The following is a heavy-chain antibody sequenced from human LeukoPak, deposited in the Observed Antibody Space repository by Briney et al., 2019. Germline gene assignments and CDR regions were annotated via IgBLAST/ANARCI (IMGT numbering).Heavy chain of an antibody. CDR1: GFTFSSYG. CDR2: IWYDGSNK. J-gene: IGHJ4*02. D-gene: IGHD3-10*01. V-gene: IGHV3-33*01. Sequence: GGSLRLSCAASGFTFSSYGMHWVRQAPGKGLEWVAVIWYDGSNKYYADSVKGRFTISRDNSMHTLHLQMNSLRVEDTAIYYCARSLWFATTNFDYWGQGSLVTVSS. CDR3: ARSLWFATTNFDY.